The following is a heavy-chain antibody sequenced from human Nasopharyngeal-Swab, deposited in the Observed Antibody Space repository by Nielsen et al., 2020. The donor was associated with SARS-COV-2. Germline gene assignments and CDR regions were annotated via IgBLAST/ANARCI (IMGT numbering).Heavy chain of an antibody. CDR3: AREQGYQVLLGYYYPGLDV. CDR2: ISTSGRST. V-gene: IGHV3-11*01. CDR1: GFTISDYY. D-gene: IGHD6-13*01. Sequence: GGSLRLSCAASGFTISDYYMAWIRQAPGRGLEWVSYISTSGRSTDSADSVKGRFTISRDNANNLLFLHMSRLRGEDTAVYYCAREQGYQVLLGYYYPGLDVWGHGTAVTVSS. J-gene: IGHJ6*02.